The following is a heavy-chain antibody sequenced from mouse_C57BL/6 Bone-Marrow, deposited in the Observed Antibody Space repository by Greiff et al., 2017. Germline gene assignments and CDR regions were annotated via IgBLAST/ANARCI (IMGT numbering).Heavy chain of an antibody. CDR1: GFTINDYY. J-gene: IGHJ2*01. Sequence: VQLQQSGAELVRPGASVKLSCTASGFTINDYYMHWVKQRPEQGLEWIGRIDPEDGDTEYAPKFQGKATMTADTSSNTAYLQLSSLTSEDTAVYYCTILLRCNYGDRGNTLTVTS. D-gene: IGHD1-1*01. CDR2: IDPEDGDT. V-gene: IGHV14-1*01. CDR3: TILLRCNY.